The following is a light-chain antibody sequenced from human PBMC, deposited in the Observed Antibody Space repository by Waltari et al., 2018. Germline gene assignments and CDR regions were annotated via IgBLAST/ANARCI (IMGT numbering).Light chain of an antibody. Sequence: QSALTQPAPVSGSPGQPSTISCTGTSSAVAGYNHVSWYQHPPGKAPKLMIYEVSNRPSGVSNRFSGSKSGNTASLTISGLQPDDEADYYCNSYTSSITRVFGTGTKVTVL. CDR2: EVS. CDR1: SSAVAGYNH. CDR3: NSYTSSITRV. V-gene: IGLV2-14*01. J-gene: IGLJ1*01.